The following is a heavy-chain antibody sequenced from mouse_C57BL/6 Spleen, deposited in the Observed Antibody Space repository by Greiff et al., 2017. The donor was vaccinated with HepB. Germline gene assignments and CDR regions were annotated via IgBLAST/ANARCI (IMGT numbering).Heavy chain of an antibody. CDR1: GYTFTSYW. CDR3: AIGAGSSPSYWYFDV. V-gene: IGHV1-74*01. D-gene: IGHD1-1*01. J-gene: IGHJ1*03. Sequence: VQLQQPGAELVKPGASVKVSCKASGYTFTSYWMHWVKQRPGQGLEWIGRIHPSDSDTNYNQKFKGKATLTVDKSSSTAYLQLSSLTSEDSAVYYCAIGAGSSPSYWYFDVWGTGTTVTVSS. CDR2: IHPSDSDT.